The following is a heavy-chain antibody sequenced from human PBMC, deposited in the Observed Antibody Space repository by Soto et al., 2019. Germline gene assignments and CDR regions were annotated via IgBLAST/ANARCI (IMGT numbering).Heavy chain of an antibody. CDR1: GFTFSSYW. D-gene: IGHD4-17*01. V-gene: IGHV3-74*01. CDR2: INSDGSST. Sequence: EVQLVESGGDLVQPGGSLRLSCAASGFTFSSYWMHWVRQAPGKGLVWVSRINSDGSSTSYADSVKGRFTISRDNAKNTLYVQMNSLRAEDTAVYYCARDHDYVYNWFDPWGQGTLVTVSS. J-gene: IGHJ5*02. CDR3: ARDHDYVYNWFDP.